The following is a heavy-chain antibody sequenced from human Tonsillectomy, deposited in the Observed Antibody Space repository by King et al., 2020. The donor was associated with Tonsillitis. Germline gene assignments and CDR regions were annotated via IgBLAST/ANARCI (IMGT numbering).Heavy chain of an antibody. D-gene: IGHD2-2*02. Sequence: VQLVESGGGVVQPGRSLRLSCAASGFTFSSYGMHWVRQAPGKGLEWVAVISFDGSNKYYADSVKGRFTVSRDNSKNTLYLQMNSLRADDTAVYYCAKVGLGYCSSTSCYTFFDYWGQGTLVTVSS. CDR2: ISFDGSNK. CDR3: AKVGLGYCSSTSCYTFFDY. CDR1: GFTFSSYG. V-gene: IGHV3-30*18. J-gene: IGHJ4*02.